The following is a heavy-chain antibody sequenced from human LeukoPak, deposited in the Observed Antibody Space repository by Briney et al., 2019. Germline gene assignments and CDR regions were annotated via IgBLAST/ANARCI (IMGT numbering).Heavy chain of an antibody. V-gene: IGHV4-34*01. D-gene: IGHD5-24*01. CDR2: INHSGST. CDR1: GGSFSGYY. Sequence: PSETLSLTCAVYGGSFSGYYWSWIRQPPGKGLEWIGEINHSGSTNYNPSLKSRVTISVDTSKNQFSLKLSSVTAADTAVYYCARVWDGYQGYWGQGTLVTVSS. J-gene: IGHJ4*02. CDR3: ARVWDGYQGY.